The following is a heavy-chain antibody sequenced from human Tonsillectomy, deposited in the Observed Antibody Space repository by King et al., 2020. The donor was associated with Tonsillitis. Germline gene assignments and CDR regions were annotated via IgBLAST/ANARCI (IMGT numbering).Heavy chain of an antibody. J-gene: IGHJ4*02. CDR3: ARTGTYYDFWSGNPSYYFDY. CDR2: IDWDDDK. V-gene: IGHV2-70*04. Sequence: VTLQESGTALVKPTQTLTLTCTFSGFSLSTSGMRVSWIRQPPGKALEWLARIDWDDDKFYSTSLKTRLTISKDTSKNQVVLTMTNMDPVDTATYYCARTGTYYDFWSGNPSYYFDYWGQGTLVTVSS. D-gene: IGHD3-3*01. CDR1: GFSLSTSGMR.